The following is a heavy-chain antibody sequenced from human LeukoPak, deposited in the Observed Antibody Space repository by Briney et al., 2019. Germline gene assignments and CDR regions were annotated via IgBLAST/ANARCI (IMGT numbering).Heavy chain of an antibody. CDR2: IYYSGST. CDR3: ARHGVEGSGIHYNRWFDP. CDR1: GGSISSYY. D-gene: IGHD3-10*01. Sequence: SETLSLTCTVSGGSISSYYWTWIRRPPGKGLEWIGYIYYSGSTSYNPSPKSRVTISVDTSKNQFSLNLSSVTAADTAAYFCARHGVEGSGIHYNRWFDPWGQGALVTVSS. V-gene: IGHV4-59*08. J-gene: IGHJ5*02.